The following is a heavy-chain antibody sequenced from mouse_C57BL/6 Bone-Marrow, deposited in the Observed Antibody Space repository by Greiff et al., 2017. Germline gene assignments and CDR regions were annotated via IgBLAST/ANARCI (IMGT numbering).Heavy chain of an antibody. V-gene: IGHV5-17*01. CDR3: TKPYSNYSWFAY. D-gene: IGHD2-5*01. CDR1: GFTFSDYG. J-gene: IGHJ3*01. Sequence: EVHLVESGGGLVKPGGSLKLSCAASGFTFSDYGMHWVRQTPEKGLEWVAYISSGSSATYYADTVQGRFTISRDNAKNTLYLQMTSLRSEDTAMYYCTKPYSNYSWFAYWGQGTPVTVSA. CDR2: ISSGSSAT.